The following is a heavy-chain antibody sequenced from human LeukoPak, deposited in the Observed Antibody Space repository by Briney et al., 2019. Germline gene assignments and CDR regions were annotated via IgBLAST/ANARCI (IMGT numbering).Heavy chain of an antibody. J-gene: IGHJ4*02. Sequence: PGRSLRLSCAASGFTFSSYAMHWVRQAPGKGLEWVAVTSHDGSNTYYADSVKGRLTISRDNSKNTLYLQMNSLRAEDTAVYYCARSDGDLPKDYWGQGTLVTVSS. V-gene: IGHV3-30-3*01. D-gene: IGHD4-17*01. CDR2: TSHDGSNT. CDR3: ARSDGDLPKDY. CDR1: GFTFSSYA.